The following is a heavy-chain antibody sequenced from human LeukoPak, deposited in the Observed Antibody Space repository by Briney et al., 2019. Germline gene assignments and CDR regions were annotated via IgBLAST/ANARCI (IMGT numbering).Heavy chain of an antibody. Sequence: SETLSLTCTVSGGSISSCCCSWTGQPPGKGLEWIGYIYYSGSTKYNPSLKSRVTISEDTSKNQFSLKLSSVTAADTAVYYCATTYYFGSGTSSLVYWGRGTLVTVSS. CDR3: ATTYYFGSGTSSLVY. CDR2: IYYSGST. CDR1: GGSISSCC. D-gene: IGHD3-10*01. V-gene: IGHV4-59*01. J-gene: IGHJ4*02.